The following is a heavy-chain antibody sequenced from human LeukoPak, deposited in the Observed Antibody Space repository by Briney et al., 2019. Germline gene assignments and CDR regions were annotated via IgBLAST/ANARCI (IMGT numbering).Heavy chain of an antibody. CDR2: IYPGDSDT. CDR1: GYTFTSYD. J-gene: IGHJ4*02. V-gene: IGHV5-51*01. CDR3: ARAPTKVRGVIIASDY. D-gene: IGHD3-10*01. Sequence: ASVKVSCKASGYTFTSYDINWVRQATGQGLEWMGIIYPGDSDTRYSPSSQGQVTISADKSISTAYLQWSSLKASDTAMYYCARAPTKVRGVIIASDYWGQGTLVTVSS.